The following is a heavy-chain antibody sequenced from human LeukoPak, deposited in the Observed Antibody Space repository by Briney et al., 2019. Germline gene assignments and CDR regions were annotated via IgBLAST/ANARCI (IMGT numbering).Heavy chain of an antibody. J-gene: IGHJ6*03. CDR2: IYTSGST. CDR1: GGSISSYY. CDR3: ARAESGYGGYRNGYYYYYMDV. Sequence: KTSETLSLTCTVSGGSISSYYWSWIRQPAGKGLEWIGRIYTSGSTNYNPSLKSRVTMSVDTSKNQFSLRLTSVTAADTAVYYCARAESGYGGYRNGYYYYYMDVWGKGTTVTVSS. D-gene: IGHD5-12*01. V-gene: IGHV4-4*07.